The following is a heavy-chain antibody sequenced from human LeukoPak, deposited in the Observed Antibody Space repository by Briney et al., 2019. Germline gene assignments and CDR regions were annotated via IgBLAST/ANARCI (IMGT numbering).Heavy chain of an antibody. CDR3: VKEKWGDSSGYDFDY. V-gene: IGHV3-66*01. CDR1: GFTVSSNY. J-gene: IGHJ4*02. Sequence: PGGSLRPSCAASGFTVSSNYMSWVRQAPGKGLEWVSFIYSGVSTHHADSVKDRFIISRDISKNTLNLQMNRLRAEDTAVYYCVKEKWGDSSGYDFDYWGQGTLVTVSS. D-gene: IGHD3-22*01. CDR2: IYSGVST.